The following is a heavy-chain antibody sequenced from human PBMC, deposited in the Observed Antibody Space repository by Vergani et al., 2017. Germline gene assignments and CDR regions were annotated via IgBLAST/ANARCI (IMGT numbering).Heavy chain of an antibody. Sequence: QVQLVQSGAEVKKPGASVKVSCKASGYTFTGYYMHWVRQAPGQGLEWMGWINPNSGGTNYAQKFQGRFTMTRDTSISTAYMELSRLRSDDTAVYYCARDSGPTTVTTYYYYYYMDVWGKGTTVTVSS. J-gene: IGHJ6*03. CDR1: GYTFTGYY. V-gene: IGHV1-2*02. CDR3: ARDSGPTTVTTYYYYYYMDV. CDR2: INPNSGGT. D-gene: IGHD4-17*01.